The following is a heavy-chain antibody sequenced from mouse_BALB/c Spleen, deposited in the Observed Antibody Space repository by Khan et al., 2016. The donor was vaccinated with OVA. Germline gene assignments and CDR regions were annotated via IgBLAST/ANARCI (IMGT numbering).Heavy chain of an antibody. CDR2: ISYSGST. CDR1: GYSITSGYG. V-gene: IGHV3-2*02. D-gene: IGHD1-2*01. J-gene: IGHJ2*01. CDR3: ARTARIKY. Sequence: EVELVDSGPGLVKPSQSLSLTCTVTGYSITSGYGWNWIRQFPGNQLEWMGYISYSGSTNYNPSLKSRISITRDTSKNQSFLQLNSVTTEDTATYYCARTARIKYWGQGTTLTVSS.